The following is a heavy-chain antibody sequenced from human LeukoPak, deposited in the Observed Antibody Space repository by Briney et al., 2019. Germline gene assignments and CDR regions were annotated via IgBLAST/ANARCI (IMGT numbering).Heavy chain of an antibody. J-gene: IGHJ4*02. Sequence: ASVKVSCKVSGYTLTELSMHWARQAPGKGLEWMGGFDPEDGETIYAQKFQGRVTMTEDTSTDAAYMELSSLTSEDTAVYYCATASLEVRGVITPYYFDYWGQGTLVTVSS. CDR3: ATASLEVRGVITPYYFDY. CDR1: GYTLTELS. V-gene: IGHV1-24*01. CDR2: FDPEDGET. D-gene: IGHD3-10*01.